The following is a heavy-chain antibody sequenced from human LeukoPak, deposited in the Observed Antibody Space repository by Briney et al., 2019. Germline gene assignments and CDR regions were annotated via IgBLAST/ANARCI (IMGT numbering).Heavy chain of an antibody. D-gene: IGHD5-18*01. Sequence: SETLSLTCTVSGGSISSGGYYWSWIRQHPGKGLEWIGYIYHSGSTYYNPSLKSRVTISVDRSKNQFSLKLSSVTAADTAVYYCARLVTDYGKFDYWGQGTLVTVSS. V-gene: IGHV4-30-2*01. CDR3: ARLVTDYGKFDY. CDR1: GGSISSGGYY. CDR2: IYHSGST. J-gene: IGHJ4*02.